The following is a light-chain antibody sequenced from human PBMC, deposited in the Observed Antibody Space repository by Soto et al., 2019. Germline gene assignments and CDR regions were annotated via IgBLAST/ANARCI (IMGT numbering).Light chain of an antibody. CDR3: HQRQSWPRT. J-gene: IGKJ1*01. CDR1: QSVSSSY. CDR2: GAS. Sequence: EIVLTQSPGTLSLSPGERATLSCRASQSVSSSYLAWYQQKPGQAPRLLIYGASSRATGIPDRFSGSGSGTDFTLTISRLEPEDSAVYYCHQRQSWPRTFGQGTKVDIK. V-gene: IGKV3-20*01.